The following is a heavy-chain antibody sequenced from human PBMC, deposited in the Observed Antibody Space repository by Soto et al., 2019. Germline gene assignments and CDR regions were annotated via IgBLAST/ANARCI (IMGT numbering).Heavy chain of an antibody. V-gene: IGHV1-3*01. CDR1: GYTFTSYA. CDR3: AIGAYYYDSGLEY. J-gene: IGHJ4*02. CDR2: INAGNGNT. D-gene: IGHD3-22*01. Sequence: ASVKVSCKASGYTFTSYAMHWVRQAPGQRLEWMGWINAGNGNTKYSQKFQGRVTITRDTSASTAYMELSSLRSEDTAVYYCAIGAYYYDSGLEYWGQGTLVIVSS.